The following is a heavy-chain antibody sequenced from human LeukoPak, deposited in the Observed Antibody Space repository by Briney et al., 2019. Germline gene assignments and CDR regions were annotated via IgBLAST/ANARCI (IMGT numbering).Heavy chain of an antibody. D-gene: IGHD2-8*01. CDR2: INPKSGGT. J-gene: IGHJ5*02. CDR1: GYTFSGYY. V-gene: IGHV1-2*02. Sequence: ASVKVSCKASGYTFSGYYLHWVRQAPGQGLEWMGWINPKSGGTKYVQKFQGRVTMTRDTSISTVYMELSSLRSEDTAVYYCARDRMGFDPWGQGTLVTVSS. CDR3: ARDRMGFDP.